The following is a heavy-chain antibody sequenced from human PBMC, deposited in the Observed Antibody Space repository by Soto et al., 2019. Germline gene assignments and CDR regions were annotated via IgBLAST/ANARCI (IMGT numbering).Heavy chain of an antibody. CDR3: TPTVTGTVGWFDP. V-gene: IGHV3-53*01. D-gene: IGHD1-20*01. CDR2: IYSCGST. CDR1: GFTVSSNY. J-gene: IGHJ5*02. Sequence: GGSLRLSCAASGFTVSSNYMSWVRQAPGKGLEWVSVIYSCGSTYYADSVKGRFTISRDDSKNTAYLQMNSLKTEDTAVYYCTPTVTGTVGWFDPWGQGTLVTVSS.